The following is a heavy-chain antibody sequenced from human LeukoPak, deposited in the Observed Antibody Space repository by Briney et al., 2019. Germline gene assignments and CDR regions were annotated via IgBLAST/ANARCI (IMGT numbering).Heavy chain of an antibody. CDR3: ARVRRTYYHNL. V-gene: IGHV4-31*03. D-gene: IGHD3-9*01. Sequence: SETLSLTCTVSGGSISSGGYYWSWIRQHPGKGLEWIGYIYYSGSTYCNPSLKSRVTISVDTSKNQFSLKLSSVTAADTAVYYCARVRRTYYHNLWGQGTLVTVSS. CDR2: IYYSGST. CDR1: GGSISSGGYY. J-gene: IGHJ4*02.